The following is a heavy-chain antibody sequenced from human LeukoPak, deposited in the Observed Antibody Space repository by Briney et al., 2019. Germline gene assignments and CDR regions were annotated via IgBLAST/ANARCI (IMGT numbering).Heavy chain of an antibody. CDR3: AGRIAVAGFFDY. Sequence: GGSLRLSCAASGFTFSDYYVSWIRQAPGKGLEWVSYISSSGSTIYYADSVKGRFTISRDNAKNSLYLQMNSLRAEDTAVYYCAGRIAVAGFFDYWGQGTLVTVSS. V-gene: IGHV3-11*01. D-gene: IGHD6-19*01. CDR2: ISSSGSTI. J-gene: IGHJ4*02. CDR1: GFTFSDYY.